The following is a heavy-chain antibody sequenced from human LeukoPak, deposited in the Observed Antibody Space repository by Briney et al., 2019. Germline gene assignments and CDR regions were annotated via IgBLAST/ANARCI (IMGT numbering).Heavy chain of an antibody. CDR1: GFTVSSNY. J-gene: IGHJ4*02. Sequence: GGSLRLSCAASGFTVSSNYMSWVRQAPGKGLEWVSVIYSGGSTYYADSVKGRFTISRHNSKNTLYLQMNSLRAEDTAVYYCARSIDPLYGGYGYFDYWGQGTLVTVSS. CDR2: IYSGGST. V-gene: IGHV3-53*04. CDR3: ARSIDPLYGGYGYFDY. D-gene: IGHD5-12*01.